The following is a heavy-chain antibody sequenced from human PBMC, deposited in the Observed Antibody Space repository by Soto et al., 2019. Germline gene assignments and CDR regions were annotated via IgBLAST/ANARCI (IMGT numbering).Heavy chain of an antibody. CDR1: GGSLSGYY. J-gene: IGHJ4*02. CDR2: INHSGST. CDR3: ARTDSSGWYFDY. Sequence: PSETLSLTCAVYGGSLSGYYWSWIRQPPGKGLEWIGEINHSGSTNYNPSLKSRVTISVDTSKNQFSLKLSSVTAADTAVYYCARTDSSGWYFDYWGQGTLVT. V-gene: IGHV4-34*01. D-gene: IGHD6-19*01.